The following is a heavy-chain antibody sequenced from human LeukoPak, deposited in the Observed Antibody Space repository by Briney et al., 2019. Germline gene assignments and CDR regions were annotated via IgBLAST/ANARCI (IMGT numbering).Heavy chain of an antibody. CDR1: GGSISSYY. V-gene: IGHV4-59*08. Sequence: SETLSLTCTVSGGSISSYYWSWIRQPPGKGLEWIGYIYYSGSTNYNPSLKSRVTISVDTSKNQFSLKLSSVTAADTAVYYCARHVPDFWSGNAFDIWGQGTMVAVSS. CDR3: ARHVPDFWSGNAFDI. CDR2: IYYSGST. J-gene: IGHJ3*02. D-gene: IGHD3-3*01.